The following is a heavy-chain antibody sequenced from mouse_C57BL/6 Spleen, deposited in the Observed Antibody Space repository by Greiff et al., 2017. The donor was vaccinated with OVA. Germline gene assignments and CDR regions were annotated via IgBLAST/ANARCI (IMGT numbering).Heavy chain of an antibody. Sequence: EVHLVESGPELVKPGASVKISCKASGYSFTGYYMNWVKQSPEKSLEWIGEINPSTGGTTYNQKFKAKATLTVDKSSSTAYMQLKSLTSEDSAVYYCARSTAGDYGLFAYWGQGTLVTVSA. CDR1: GYSFTGYY. J-gene: IGHJ3*01. V-gene: IGHV1-42*01. CDR2: INPSTGGT. CDR3: ARSTAGDYGLFAY. D-gene: IGHD2-4*01.